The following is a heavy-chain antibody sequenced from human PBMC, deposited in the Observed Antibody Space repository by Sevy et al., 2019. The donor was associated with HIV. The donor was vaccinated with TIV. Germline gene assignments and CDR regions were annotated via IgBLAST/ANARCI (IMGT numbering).Heavy chain of an antibody. V-gene: IGHV3-7*03. CDR1: GFTFSGYW. CDR2: IKQDGSVK. D-gene: IGHD6-19*01. CDR3: AREEAGTPYYYYYYMDV. Sequence: GGSLRLSCAASGFTFSGYWMSWVRQAPGKGLEWVANIKQDGSVKYYVDSVKGRFTISRDNAKNSLYLQMNSLRAEDTAVYYCAREEAGTPYYYYYYMDVWGKGTTVTVSS. J-gene: IGHJ6*03.